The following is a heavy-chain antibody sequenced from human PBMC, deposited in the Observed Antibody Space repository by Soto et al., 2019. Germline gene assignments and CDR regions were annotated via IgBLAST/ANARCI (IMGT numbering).Heavy chain of an antibody. CDR1: GFTFSSYS. CDR3: AGDYGDYGRFDC. V-gene: IGHV3-21*01. Sequence: EVQLVESGGGLVKPGGSLRLSCAASGFTFSSYSMNWVRQAPGKGLEWVSSISSSSTYIQYADSVKGRFTISRDNAKNSLYLQMISLRAEDTAVYYCAGDYGDYGRFDCWGQGSLVSVSS. CDR2: ISSSSTYI. J-gene: IGHJ4*02. D-gene: IGHD4-17*01.